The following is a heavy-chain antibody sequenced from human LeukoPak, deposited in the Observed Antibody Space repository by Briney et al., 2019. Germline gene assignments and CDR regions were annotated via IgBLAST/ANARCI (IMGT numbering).Heavy chain of an antibody. D-gene: IGHD6-13*01. Sequence: ASETLSLTCAVYGGSFSGYYWSWIRQPPGKGLEWIGEINHSGSTNYNPSLKSRVTISVDTSKNQFSLKLSSVTAADTAVYYCARGREAAAGTSSWYFDLWGRGTLVTVSS. CDR1: GGSFSGYY. J-gene: IGHJ2*01. V-gene: IGHV4-34*01. CDR2: INHSGST. CDR3: ARGREAAAGTSSWYFDL.